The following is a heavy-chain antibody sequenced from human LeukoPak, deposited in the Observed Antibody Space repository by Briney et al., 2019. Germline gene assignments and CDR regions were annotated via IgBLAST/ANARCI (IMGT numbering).Heavy chain of an antibody. V-gene: IGHV4-34*01. J-gene: IGHJ5*02. CDR2: VNHSGST. CDR1: GGSFSGYY. CDR3: ARERASNNHDNWFDP. Sequence: SETLSLTCAVYGGSFSGYYWSWIRHSPTKGLEWIGEVNHSGSTKYNPSLKSRVTISADKSKNQFFLRLSPVAAADSGVYYCARERASNNHDNWFDPWGQGTLVTVSS.